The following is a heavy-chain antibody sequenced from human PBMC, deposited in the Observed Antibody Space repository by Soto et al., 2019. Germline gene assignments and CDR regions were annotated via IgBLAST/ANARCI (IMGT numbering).Heavy chain of an antibody. CDR1: GGSISSGGYS. Sequence: QLQLQESGSGLVKPSQTLSLTCAVSGGSISSGGYSWSWIRQPPGKGLEWIGYIYHSGSTYYNPSLKSRITISIDRSKNQLTLKLSSVTAADTAVYYCARGMTTVTTLDYWGQGTLVTVSS. CDR2: IYHSGST. CDR3: ARGMTTVTTLDY. D-gene: IGHD4-4*01. J-gene: IGHJ4*02. V-gene: IGHV4-30-2*01.